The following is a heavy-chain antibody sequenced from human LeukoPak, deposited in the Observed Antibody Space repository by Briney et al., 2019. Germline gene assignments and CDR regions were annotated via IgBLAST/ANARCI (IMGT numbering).Heavy chain of an antibody. J-gene: IGHJ3*02. Sequence: PSETLSLTCTVSGGSINSYYWSWIRQPPGKGLEWIGYIYYSGSTNYNPSLKSRVTISVDTSKNQFSLKLSSVTAADTAVYYCASAKKNYYDSSGFVVHDAFDIWGQGTMVTVSS. CDR1: GGSINSYY. D-gene: IGHD3-22*01. V-gene: IGHV4-59*12. CDR3: ASAKKNYYDSSGFVVHDAFDI. CDR2: IYYSGST.